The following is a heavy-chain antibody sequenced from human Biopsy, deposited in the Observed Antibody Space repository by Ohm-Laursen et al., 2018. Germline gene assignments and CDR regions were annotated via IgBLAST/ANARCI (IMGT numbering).Heavy chain of an antibody. D-gene: IGHD3-16*01. Sequence: PSETLSLTCAVYGGSFSGYYWSWIRQPPGKGLEWIGEINHRGSTNYNPSLKSRVTISVATSKNQFSRKLRSVTAADTAVYYCARAVDYYDPYYYYGLDVWGQGTTVTVSS. CDR1: GGSFSGYY. J-gene: IGHJ6*02. CDR3: ARAVDYYDPYYYYGLDV. CDR2: INHRGST. V-gene: IGHV4-34*01.